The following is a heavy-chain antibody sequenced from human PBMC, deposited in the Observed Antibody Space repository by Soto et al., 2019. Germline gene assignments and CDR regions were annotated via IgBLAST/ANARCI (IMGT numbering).Heavy chain of an antibody. Sequence: GGSLRLSCAASGFTFSTHTMNWVRQAPGKGLEWVSSITSSRDMFYADSMKGRITISRDNAKNSLYLQMNSLRAEDTAVYYCVKEVEGFDYWGQGTLVTVSS. J-gene: IGHJ4*02. D-gene: IGHD1-1*01. CDR2: ITSSRDM. V-gene: IGHV3-21*01. CDR3: VKEVEGFDY. CDR1: GFTFSTHT.